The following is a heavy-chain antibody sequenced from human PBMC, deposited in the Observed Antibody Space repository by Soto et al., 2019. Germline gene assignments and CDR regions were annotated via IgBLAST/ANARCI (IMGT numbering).Heavy chain of an antibody. Sequence: VQLVESGGGLVQPGGSLRLSCAASGFTFSSYSMNWVRQAPGKGLEWVAVISYDGSNKYYADSVKGRFTISRDNSKNTLYLQMNSLRAEDTAVYYCARRLGYCSGGSCIRKYGMDVWGQGTTVTVSS. V-gene: IGHV3-30*03. J-gene: IGHJ6*02. D-gene: IGHD2-15*01. CDR2: ISYDGSNK. CDR1: GFTFSSYS. CDR3: ARRLGYCSGGSCIRKYGMDV.